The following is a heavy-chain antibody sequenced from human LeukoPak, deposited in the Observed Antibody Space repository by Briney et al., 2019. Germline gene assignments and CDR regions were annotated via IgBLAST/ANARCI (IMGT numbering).Heavy chain of an antibody. J-gene: IGHJ4*02. Sequence: ASVKVSCKASGGTFSSYAISWVRQAPGQGLEWMGGIIPIFGTANYAQKFQGRVTITADESTSTAYMELSSLRSEDTAVYYCARASFRIRGSSPFDYWGQGTLVTVSS. CDR3: ARASFRIRGSSPFDY. V-gene: IGHV1-69*13. CDR2: IIPIFGTA. CDR1: GGTFSSYA. D-gene: IGHD3-10*01.